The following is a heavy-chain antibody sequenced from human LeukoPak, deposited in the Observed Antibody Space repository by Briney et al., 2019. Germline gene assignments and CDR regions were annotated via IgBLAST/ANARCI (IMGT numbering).Heavy chain of an antibody. V-gene: IGHV4-4*07. Sequence: SETLSLTCTVSGGSISSYYWSWIRRPAGKGLEWIGRIYTSGSTNYNPSLKSRVTMSVDTSKNQFSLKLSSVTAADTAVYYCAGINSLSYYYYGMDVWGQGATVTVSS. J-gene: IGHJ6*02. CDR3: AGINSLSYYYYGMDV. CDR2: IYTSGST. D-gene: IGHD2-21*01. CDR1: GGSISSYY.